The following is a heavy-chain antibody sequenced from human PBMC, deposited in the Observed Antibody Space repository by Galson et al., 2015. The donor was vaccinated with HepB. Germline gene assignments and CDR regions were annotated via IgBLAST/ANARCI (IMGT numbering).Heavy chain of an antibody. CDR1: GFTFDDYA. D-gene: IGHD1-26*01. CDR3: AEDQSGSYLNWFDP. Sequence: SLRLSCAASGFTFDDYAMHWVRQAPGKGLEWVSGISWNSGSIGYADSVKGRFTIPRDNAKNSLYLQMNSLRAEDTALYYCAEDQSGSYLNWFDPWGQGTLVTVSS. J-gene: IGHJ5*02. CDR2: ISWNSGSI. V-gene: IGHV3-9*01.